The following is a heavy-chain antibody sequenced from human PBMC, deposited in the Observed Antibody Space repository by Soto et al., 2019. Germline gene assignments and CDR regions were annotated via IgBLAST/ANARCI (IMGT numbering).Heavy chain of an antibody. CDR3: ARARYYGAKNDF. J-gene: IGHJ4*02. D-gene: IGHD3-16*01. CDR1: GDSINGYY. V-gene: IGHV4-59*01. CDR2: IYSSGST. Sequence: QVQLQESGPGLVKPSETLSLTCNVSGDSINGYYWSWIRQPPGKGLEWIGCIYSSGSTKYSPSLRSRVSMSIDTPMSQFSLKLRSVTAADTAIYYCARARYYGAKNDFWGQGTLVTVSS.